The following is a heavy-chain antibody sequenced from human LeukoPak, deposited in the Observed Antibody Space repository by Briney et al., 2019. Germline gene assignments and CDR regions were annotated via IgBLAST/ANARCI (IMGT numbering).Heavy chain of an antibody. CDR1: GFIFSDHY. CDR2: ISDIGSKT. D-gene: IGHD6-13*01. Sequence: NPGGSLRLSCGASGFIFSDHYMNWVRLAPGKGLEWVSYISDIGSKTNYAESVKGRFTISRDNAKNSLSLHMNSLRAEDTAVYYCAAAAGYRFDIWGQGTMVTVSS. J-gene: IGHJ3*02. CDR3: AAAAGYRFDI. V-gene: IGHV3-11*03.